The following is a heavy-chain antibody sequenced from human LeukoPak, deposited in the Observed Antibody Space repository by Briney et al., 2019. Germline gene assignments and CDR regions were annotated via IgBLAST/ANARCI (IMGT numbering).Heavy chain of an antibody. CDR2: IYYSGST. CDR3: ASEGIAAAGTPFDY. J-gene: IGHJ4*02. CDR1: DGSISSSSYY. D-gene: IGHD6-13*01. V-gene: IGHV4-39*07. Sequence: PSETLSLTCTVSDGSISSSSYYWGWIRQPPGKGLEWIGSIYYSGSTYYNPSLKSRVTISVDTSKSQFSLKVTSVTAADTAVYYCASEGIAAAGTPFDYWGQGTLVTVSS.